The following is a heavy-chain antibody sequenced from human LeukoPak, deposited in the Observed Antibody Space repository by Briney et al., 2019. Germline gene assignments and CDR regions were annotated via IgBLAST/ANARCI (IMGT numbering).Heavy chain of an antibody. J-gene: IGHJ6*02. CDR2: IIPILGIA. CDR1: GGTFSSYA. D-gene: IGHD2-2*01. V-gene: IGHV1-69*04. CDR3: AREDCSSTSCKENPYYYYYGMDV. Sequence: GASVKVSCKASGGTFSSYAISWVRQAPGQGLEWMGRIIPILGIANYAQKFQGRVTITADKSTSTAYMELSSLRSDDTAVYYCAREDCSSTSCKENPYYYYYGMDVWGQGTTVTVSS.